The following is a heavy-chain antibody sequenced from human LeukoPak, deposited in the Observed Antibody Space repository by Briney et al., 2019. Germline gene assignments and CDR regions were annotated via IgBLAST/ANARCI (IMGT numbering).Heavy chain of an antibody. D-gene: IGHD1-1*01. Sequence: GGSLRLSCAASGFTFSSYSMNWVRQAPGKGLEWVSSISSSGSYIYYADSVKGRFTISRDNAKNSLYLQMNSLRAEDTAVYYCARGAVSTGFDYWGQGTLVTVSS. J-gene: IGHJ4*02. V-gene: IGHV3-21*01. CDR1: GFTFSSYS. CDR3: ARGAVSTGFDY. CDR2: ISSSGSYI.